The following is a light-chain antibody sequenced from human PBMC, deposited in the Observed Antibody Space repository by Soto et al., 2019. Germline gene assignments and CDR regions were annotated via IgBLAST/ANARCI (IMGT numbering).Light chain of an antibody. CDR1: QDIRKD. V-gene: IGKV1-39*01. J-gene: IGKJ1*01. CDR2: GAS. Sequence: IQMTQSPSSLSASVGDRVTITCRASQDIRKDLAWYQQKPGKAPQILIYGASTLQTGVASRFSGSGSGTDFTLTISSLQPEDFATYYCQHTYDTPTWTFGQGTKVDIK. CDR3: QHTYDTPTWT.